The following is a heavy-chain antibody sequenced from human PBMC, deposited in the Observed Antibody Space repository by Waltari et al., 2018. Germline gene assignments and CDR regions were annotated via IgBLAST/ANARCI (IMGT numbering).Heavy chain of an antibody. CDR3: AREGDGYKSGDY. J-gene: IGHJ4*02. Sequence: EVQLVESGGGLVQPGGSLRLSCAASGFPFSSYWMSWVRQAPGKGLEWVANIKQDGSEKYYVDSVKGRFTISRDNAKNSLYLQMNSLRAEDTAVYYCAREGDGYKSGDYWGQGTLVTVSS. V-gene: IGHV3-7*01. CDR1: GFPFSSYW. CDR2: IKQDGSEK. D-gene: IGHD5-12*01.